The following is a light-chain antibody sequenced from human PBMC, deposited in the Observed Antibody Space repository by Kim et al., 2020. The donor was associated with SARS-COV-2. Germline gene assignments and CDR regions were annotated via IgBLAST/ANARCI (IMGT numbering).Light chain of an antibody. CDR1: QDITIY. Sequence: SVSVGDRVTITCQASQDITIYLNWFQQRPWKAPKLLINDASKLEPGVPSRFSGSGSGTDFTFTISSLQPEDIATYYCQQYDYLPYTFGQGTKLEI. J-gene: IGKJ2*01. V-gene: IGKV1-33*01. CDR3: QQYDYLPYT. CDR2: DAS.